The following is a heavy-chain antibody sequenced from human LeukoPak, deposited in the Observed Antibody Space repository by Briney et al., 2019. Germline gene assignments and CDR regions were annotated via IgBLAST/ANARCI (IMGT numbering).Heavy chain of an antibody. CDR2: IYYSGNT. V-gene: IGHV4-39*01. Sequence: SETLSLTCTVSGGSTSSSRYYWGWIRQPPGKGLEWIGSIYYSGNTYYSPSLKSRVTMSVDTSKNQFSLKLTSVTAADTAVYYCARPTTFYYYYMDVWGKGTTVTVSS. D-gene: IGHD4-17*01. CDR1: GGSTSSSRYY. CDR3: ARPTTFYYYYMDV. J-gene: IGHJ6*03.